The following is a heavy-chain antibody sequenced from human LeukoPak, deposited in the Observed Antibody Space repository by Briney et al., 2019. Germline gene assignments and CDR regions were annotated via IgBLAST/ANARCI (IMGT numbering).Heavy chain of an antibody. D-gene: IGHD3-9*01. CDR3: ARDSLRYTMHYGMDV. CDR1: GFTFSSYG. V-gene: IGHV3-33*01. CDR2: IWYDGSNK. Sequence: GGSLRLSCAASGFTFSSYGMHWVRQAPGKGLEWVAVIWYDGSNKYYADSVKGRFTISRDNSKNTLYLQMNSLRAEDTAVYYCARDSLRYTMHYGMDVWGQGTTVTASS. J-gene: IGHJ6*02.